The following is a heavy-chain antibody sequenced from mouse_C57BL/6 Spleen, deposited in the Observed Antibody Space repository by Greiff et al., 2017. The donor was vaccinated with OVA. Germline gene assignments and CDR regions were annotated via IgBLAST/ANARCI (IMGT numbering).Heavy chain of an antibody. CDR1: GYTFTDYY. CDR2: IFPGSGST. J-gene: IGHJ2*01. CDR3: ARSGSYYGSSYYFDY. Sequence: QVQLQQSGPELVKPGASVKISCKASGYTFTDYYINWVKQRPGQGLEWIGWIFPGSGSTYYNEKFKGKATRTVDKSSSTAYMLLSSLTSEDSAVYFCARSGSYYGSSYYFDYWGQGTTLTVSS. V-gene: IGHV1-75*01. D-gene: IGHD1-1*01.